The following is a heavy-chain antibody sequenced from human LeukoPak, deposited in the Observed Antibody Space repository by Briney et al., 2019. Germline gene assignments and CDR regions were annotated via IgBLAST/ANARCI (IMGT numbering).Heavy chain of an antibody. CDR3: AKDIGSGYYGSYDY. Sequence: GRSLRLSCAASGFTFADYAMHWVRQAPGKGLEWVSGITWNGGNIGYADSVKGRFTISRDNTKNSLHLQMNSLRAEDTAFYYCAKDIGSGYYGSYDYWGQGTLATVSS. V-gene: IGHV3-9*01. CDR1: GFTFADYA. CDR2: ITWNGGNI. D-gene: IGHD3-22*01. J-gene: IGHJ4*02.